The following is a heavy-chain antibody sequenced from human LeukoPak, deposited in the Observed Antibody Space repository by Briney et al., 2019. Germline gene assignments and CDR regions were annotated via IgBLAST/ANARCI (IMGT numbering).Heavy chain of an antibody. CDR1: GFTFSSYA. V-gene: IGHV3-30*01. Sequence: GRSLRLSCAASGFTFSSYAMHWVRQAPGKGLEWVAVISYDGSNKYYADSVKGRLTISRDNSKNTLYLQMNSLRAEDTAVYYCARDQRVVLDYWGQGTLVTVSS. D-gene: IGHD2-2*01. CDR2: ISYDGSNK. CDR3: ARDQRVVLDY. J-gene: IGHJ4*02.